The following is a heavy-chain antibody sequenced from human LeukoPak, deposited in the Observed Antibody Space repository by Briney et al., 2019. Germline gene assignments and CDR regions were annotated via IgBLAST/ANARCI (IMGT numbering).Heavy chain of an antibody. CDR3: AKGAAAGKKNPFDY. CDR2: ISWNSGSI. CDR1: GFTFDDYA. Sequence: GGSLRLSCAASGFTFDDYAMHWVRQAPGKGLEWVSGISWNSGSIGYADSVKGRFTISRDNAKSSLYLQMNSLRAEDTALYYCAKGAAAGKKNPFDYWGQGTLATVSS. J-gene: IGHJ4*02. V-gene: IGHV3-9*01. D-gene: IGHD6-13*01.